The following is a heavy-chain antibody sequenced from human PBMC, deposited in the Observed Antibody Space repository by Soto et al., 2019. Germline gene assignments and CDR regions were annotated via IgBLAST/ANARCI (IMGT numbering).Heavy chain of an antibody. CDR3: ARGGSGWSPAAEYFQH. D-gene: IGHD6-19*01. J-gene: IGHJ1*01. CDR1: GGTFSSYA. Sequence: QVQLVQSGAEVKKPGSSVKVSCKASGGTFSSYAISWVRQAPGQGLEWMGGIIPIFGTANYAQKFQGRVTITADESTSPAYMELSSLRSEDTAVYYCARGGSGWSPAAEYFQHWGQGTLVTVSS. V-gene: IGHV1-69*12. CDR2: IIPIFGTA.